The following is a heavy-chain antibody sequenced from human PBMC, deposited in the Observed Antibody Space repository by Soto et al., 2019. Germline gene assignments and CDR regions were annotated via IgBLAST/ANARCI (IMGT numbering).Heavy chain of an antibody. Sequence: DVQLLESGGGLVEPGGSLTLSCAASGFPSSTYALNWVRQAPGKGPEWVSTISESGHHTHYADSVKGRFTISRDKSKNTLSLKMNSLRVDDTAIYYCTKIDGCGGGACYPVTYYYFDVWGRGTLVTVSS. CDR1: GFPSSTYA. CDR3: TKIDGCGGGACYPVTYYYFDV. V-gene: IGHV3-23*01. J-gene: IGHJ2*01. D-gene: IGHD3-22*01. CDR2: ISESGHHT.